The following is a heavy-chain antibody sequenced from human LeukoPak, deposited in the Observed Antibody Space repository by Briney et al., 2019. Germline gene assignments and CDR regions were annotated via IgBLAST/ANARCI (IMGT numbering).Heavy chain of an antibody. CDR1: GDSISSNY. CDR2: IYSSGST. Sequence: SETLSLTCTVSGDSISSNYWSWMRQPPGEGLEWIGYIYSSGSTNYNPSLKSRVTMSVDTSKNQFSLNLSSVTAADTAVYYCAREAPGIAVADYWGQGTLVTVSS. CDR3: AREAPGIAVADY. J-gene: IGHJ4*02. V-gene: IGHV4-59*01. D-gene: IGHD6-19*01.